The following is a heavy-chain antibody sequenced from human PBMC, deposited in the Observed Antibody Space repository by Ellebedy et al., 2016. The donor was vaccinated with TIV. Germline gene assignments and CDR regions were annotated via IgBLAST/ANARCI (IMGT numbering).Heavy chain of an antibody. CDR1: GFTFRNYA. CDR2: ISGSGSSR. Sequence: GESLKISCAASGFTFRNYAMSWVRQAPGKGLEWVSGISGSGSSRYYVDSVKGRFTISRDNSKNTLYLQMKSLRGEDTAVYYCAKEIGSSALFDYWGQGTLVTVSS. V-gene: IGHV3-23*01. CDR3: AKEIGSSALFDY. J-gene: IGHJ4*02. D-gene: IGHD6-6*01.